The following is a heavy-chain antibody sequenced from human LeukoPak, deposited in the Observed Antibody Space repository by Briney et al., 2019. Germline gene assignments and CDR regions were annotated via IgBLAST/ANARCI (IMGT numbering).Heavy chain of an antibody. CDR1: GFSFSKFW. CDR3: ARWAESNDY. Sequence: GGSLRLSCAASGFSFSKFWMIWVRQAPGKGLGWVAYINEDGREIYYVDSVKGRFTISRDNAKNSLYRQMSRLRAEDTAVYYCARWAESNDYWGQGTLVTVSS. D-gene: IGHD1-26*01. V-gene: IGHV3-7*03. J-gene: IGHJ4*02. CDR2: INEDGREI.